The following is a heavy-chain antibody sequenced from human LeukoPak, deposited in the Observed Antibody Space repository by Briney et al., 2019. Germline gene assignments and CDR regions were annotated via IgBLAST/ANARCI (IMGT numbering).Heavy chain of an antibody. CDR2: IYYSGST. CDR1: GGSFSGYY. CDR3: AREIRVSGETEY. D-gene: IGHD3-10*01. Sequence: PSETLSLTCAVYGGSFSGYYWNWIRQPPGKGLEWIGYIYYSGSTYYNPSLKSRVTISVDTSKNQFSLKLSSVTAADTAVYYCAREIRVSGETEYWGQGTLVTVSS. V-gene: IGHV4-59*12. J-gene: IGHJ4*02.